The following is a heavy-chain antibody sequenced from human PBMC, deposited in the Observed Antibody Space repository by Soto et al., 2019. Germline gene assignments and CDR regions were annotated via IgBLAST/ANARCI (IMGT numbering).Heavy chain of an antibody. CDR3: AKSDPLGWLFDSYYYYGMDV. CDR2: ISGSGGST. J-gene: IGHJ6*02. Sequence: PGGSLRLSCAASGFTFSSYAMSWVRQAPGKGLEWVSAISGSGGSTYYADSVKGRFTISRDNSKNTLYLQMNSLRAEDTAVYYCAKSDPLGWLFDSYYYYGMDVWGQGTTVTVSS. CDR1: GFTFSSYA. D-gene: IGHD3-3*01. V-gene: IGHV3-23*01.